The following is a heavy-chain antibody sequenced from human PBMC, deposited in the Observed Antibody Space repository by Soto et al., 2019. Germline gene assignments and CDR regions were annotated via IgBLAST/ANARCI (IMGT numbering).Heavy chain of an antibody. Sequence: QVQLVQSGPEVRKPGTSVKVSCKASGFTFTTSAVQWVRQVRGQRLEWIGWIVVGSGNTNYAQKFQERVTITRDMSTSTSYMEMSSLRSEDTAVYYCAAARGDLSGYYFDYWGQGTLVTVSS. D-gene: IGHD3-22*01. V-gene: IGHV1-58*01. CDR2: IVVGSGNT. J-gene: IGHJ4*02. CDR1: GFTFTTSA. CDR3: AAARGDLSGYYFDY.